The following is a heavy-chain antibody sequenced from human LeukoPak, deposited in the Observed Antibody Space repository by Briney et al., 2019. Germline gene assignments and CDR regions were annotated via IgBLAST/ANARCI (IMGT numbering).Heavy chain of an antibody. J-gene: IGHJ4*02. Sequence: SETLSLTCTVSGGSISSGGYYWSWIRQHPGKGLEWIGYIYYSGSTNYNPSLKSRVTISVDKSKNQFSLKLSSVTAADTAVYYCARDTSTVTRGYWGQGTLVTVSS. D-gene: IGHD4-17*01. CDR3: ARDTSTVTRGY. V-gene: IGHV4-31*03. CDR1: GGSISSGGYY. CDR2: IYYSGST.